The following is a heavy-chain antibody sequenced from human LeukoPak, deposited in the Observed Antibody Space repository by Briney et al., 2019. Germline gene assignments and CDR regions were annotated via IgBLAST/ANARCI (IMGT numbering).Heavy chain of an antibody. CDR2: INHSGST. CDR3: ARRRGELSNDFDY. CDR1: GGSFSGYY. V-gene: IGHV4-34*01. J-gene: IGHJ4*02. D-gene: IGHD1-26*01. Sequence: SETLSLTCAVYGGSFSGYYWSWIRQPPGKGLEGIGEINHSGSTNYNPSLKSRVTISVDTCKNQFSLKLSSVTAADTAVYYCARRRGELSNDFDYWGQGTLVTVSS.